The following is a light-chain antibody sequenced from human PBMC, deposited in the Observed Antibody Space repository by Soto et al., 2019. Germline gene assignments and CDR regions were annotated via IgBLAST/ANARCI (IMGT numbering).Light chain of an antibody. CDR3: AAWDDSLKGVV. Sequence: QSVLTQPPSASGTPGQRVTISCSGSSSNIGSKAVNWYQHLPGTAPKLLIYSSSQRPSGVPDRFSGSKSGTSASLAISGLQSEDEAHYYCAAWDDSLKGVVFGGGTKLTVL. CDR2: SSS. V-gene: IGLV1-44*01. CDR1: SSNIGSKA. J-gene: IGLJ2*01.